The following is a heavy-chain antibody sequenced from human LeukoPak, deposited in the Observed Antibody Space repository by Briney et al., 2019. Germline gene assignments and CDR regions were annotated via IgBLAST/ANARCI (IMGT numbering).Heavy chain of an antibody. CDR1: GGSIRSYY. V-gene: IGHV4-4*07. CDR2: IYTSGST. CDR3: ARGRYCSGGSCYGFDP. Sequence: SEALSLTCTVSGGSIRSYYWSWIRLPAGKGLEWIGRIYTSGSTNYNPSLKSRVTMSLDTSKNQFSLKLSSVTAADTAVYYCARGRYCSGGSCYGFDPWGQGTLVTVSS. J-gene: IGHJ5*02. D-gene: IGHD2-15*01.